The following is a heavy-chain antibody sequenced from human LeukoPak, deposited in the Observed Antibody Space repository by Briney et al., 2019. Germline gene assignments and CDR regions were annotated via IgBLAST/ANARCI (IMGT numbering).Heavy chain of an antibody. CDR2: INSDGSST. CDR3: ARGRGSTSRPNWFDP. CDR1: GFTFSSYW. Sequence: GGSLRLSCAASGFTFSSYWMHWVRQAPGKGVLWVSRINSDGSSTSYADSVKGRFTISRDNAKNTLYLQMNSLRAEDTAVYYCARGRGSTSRPNWFDPWGQGTLVTVSS. V-gene: IGHV3-74*01. D-gene: IGHD2-2*01. J-gene: IGHJ5*02.